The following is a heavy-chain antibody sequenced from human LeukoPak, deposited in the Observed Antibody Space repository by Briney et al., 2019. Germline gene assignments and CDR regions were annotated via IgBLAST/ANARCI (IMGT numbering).Heavy chain of an antibody. J-gene: IGHJ4*02. D-gene: IGHD3-22*01. V-gene: IGHV3-23*01. CDR1: GFTFSSYA. CDR3: AKYVSYYYDSSTYYPSQGYFDY. Sequence: GGSLRLSCAASGFTFSSYAISWVRQAPGKGLEWVSAIGGSGGSTYYADSVKGRFTISRDNSKNTLYLQMNSLRAEDTAVYYCAKYVSYYYDSSTYYPSQGYFDYWGQGTLVTVSS. CDR2: IGGSGGST.